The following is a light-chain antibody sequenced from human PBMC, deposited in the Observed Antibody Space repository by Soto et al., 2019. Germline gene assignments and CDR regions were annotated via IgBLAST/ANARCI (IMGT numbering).Light chain of an antibody. CDR3: QSYDSSLSGYV. CDR2: VNS. CDR1: SSNIGAGYD. J-gene: IGLJ1*01. V-gene: IGLV1-40*01. Sequence: QSVLTQPPSVSGAPGQRVTISCTGSSSNIGAGYDVHWYQQFPGTAPKLLIYVNSNRPSGVPDGFSGSKSGTSASLAITGLQAEDEADYYCQSYDSSLSGYVFGTGTKLTVL.